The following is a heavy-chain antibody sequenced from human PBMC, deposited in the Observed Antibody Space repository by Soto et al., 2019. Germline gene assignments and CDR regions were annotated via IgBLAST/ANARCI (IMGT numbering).Heavy chain of an antibody. CDR1: GFTFSSYG. J-gene: IGHJ6*02. V-gene: IGHV3-30*18. Sequence: GGSLRLSCSASGFTFSSYGMHGVRQAPGKGLEWVAVISYDGSNKYYADSVKGRFTISRDNSKNTLYLQMNSLRAEDTAVYYCAKDSPRWPRRNYYYYGMDVWGQGTTVTVSS. D-gene: IGHD2-15*01. CDR2: ISYDGSNK. CDR3: AKDSPRWPRRNYYYYGMDV.